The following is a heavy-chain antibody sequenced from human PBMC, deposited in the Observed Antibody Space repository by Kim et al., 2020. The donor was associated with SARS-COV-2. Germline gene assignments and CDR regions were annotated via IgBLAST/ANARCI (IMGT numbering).Heavy chain of an antibody. CDR2: VFPRNSDT. D-gene: IGHD1-26*01. J-gene: IGHJ5*02. CDR3: ARRPTGRGSYEFDR. V-gene: IGHV5-51*01. CDR1: GYPFIDYY. Sequence: GESLKISCKASGYPFIDYYIVWVRQMPGKGLEWMGIVFPRNSDTRYSPSFQGQVTISADRSISTAYLHWSRLEASDTAMYFCARRPTGRGSYEFDRWGQGTLVTVSS.